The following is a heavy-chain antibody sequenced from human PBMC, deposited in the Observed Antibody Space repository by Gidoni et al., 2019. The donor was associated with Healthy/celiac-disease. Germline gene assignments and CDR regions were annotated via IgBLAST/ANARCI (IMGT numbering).Heavy chain of an antibody. V-gene: IGHV3-48*02. D-gene: IGHD3-3*01. CDR1: GFTFSSYS. J-gene: IGHJ4*02. Sequence: ASGFTFSSYSMNWVRQAPGTGLEWVSYISSSSSTIYYADSVKGRFTISRDNAKNSLYLQMNSLRDEDTAVYYCASSEWLLFDYWGQGTLVTVSS. CDR3: ASSEWLLFDY. CDR2: ISSSSSTI.